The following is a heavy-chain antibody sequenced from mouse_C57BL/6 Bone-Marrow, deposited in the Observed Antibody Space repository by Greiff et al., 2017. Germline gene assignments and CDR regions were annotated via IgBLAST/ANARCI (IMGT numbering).Heavy chain of an antibody. CDR1: GFTFSDYG. Sequence: EVMLVESGGGLVQPGGSLKLSCAASGFTFSDYGMAWVRQAPRKGLEWVAFISNLAYSIYYADTVTGRFTHSRENAKNTLYLEMSSLRSEDTAVYYCASSYCSRGAMDYWGQGTSVTVSS. CDR2: ISNLAYSI. D-gene: IGHD1-1*01. J-gene: IGHJ4*01. CDR3: ASSYCSRGAMDY. V-gene: IGHV5-15*01.